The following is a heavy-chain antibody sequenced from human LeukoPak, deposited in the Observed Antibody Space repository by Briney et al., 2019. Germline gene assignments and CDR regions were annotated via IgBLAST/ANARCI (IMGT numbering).Heavy chain of an antibody. CDR1: GGTISSYY. D-gene: IGHD3-22*01. CDR2: IYTSGST. J-gene: IGHJ4*02. Sequence: SETLSLNGTASGGTISSYYWGWIGQPAGQGLEWIGRIYTSGSTNYNPSLKSRAIMSVDTSKNQHYLKLSAVTAADTAVYYCARDTPTHQGMIVMDYWGQGTLVTVSS. CDR3: ARDTPTHQGMIVMDY. V-gene: IGHV4-4*07.